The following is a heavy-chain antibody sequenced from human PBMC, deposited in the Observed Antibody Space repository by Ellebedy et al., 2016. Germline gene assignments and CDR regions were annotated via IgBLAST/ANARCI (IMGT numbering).Heavy chain of an antibody. CDR1: GFSVTSND. CDR3: VTRHNVAFDI. D-gene: IGHD1-1*01. Sequence: GESLKISCAASGFSVTSNDMSWVRQAPGKGLELVSLIYGGGTSYYAESVKGRFTISRDNSKKTLYLQMSGLGADDTAVYYCVTRHNVAFDIWGQGTTVTVS. CDR2: IYGGGTS. V-gene: IGHV3-53*01. J-gene: IGHJ3*02.